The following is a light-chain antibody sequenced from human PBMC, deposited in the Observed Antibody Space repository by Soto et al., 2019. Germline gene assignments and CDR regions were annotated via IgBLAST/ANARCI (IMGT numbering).Light chain of an antibody. CDR1: QSINTK. CDR2: GAP. V-gene: IGKV3-11*01. CDR3: QQRSNWPLT. Sequence: EIVMTQSRATLSVSPGEGATFSCRASQSINTKIAWYQLKPGQAPRLLIYGAPSRPTGIPDRFSGSGSGTDFTLTISSLEPEDFAVYYCQQRSNWPLTFGGGTKVAIK. J-gene: IGKJ4*01.